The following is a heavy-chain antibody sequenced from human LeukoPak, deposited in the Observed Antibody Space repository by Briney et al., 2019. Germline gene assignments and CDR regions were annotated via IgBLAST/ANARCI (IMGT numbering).Heavy chain of an antibody. V-gene: IGHV1-69*13. Sequence: SVKVSCKASGGTFSSYAISWVRQAPGQGLEWMGGIIPIFGTANYAQKFQGRVTITADESTSTAYMELSSLRSQDTAVYYCARNVETATTDPFDYWGQGTLVTVSS. D-gene: IGHD5-24*01. CDR1: GGTFSSYA. CDR3: ARNVETATTDPFDY. CDR2: IIPIFGTA. J-gene: IGHJ4*02.